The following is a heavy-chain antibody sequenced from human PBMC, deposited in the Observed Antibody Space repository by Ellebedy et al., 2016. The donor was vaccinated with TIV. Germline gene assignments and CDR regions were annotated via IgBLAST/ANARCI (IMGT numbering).Heavy chain of an antibody. V-gene: IGHV3-9*01. Sequence: SLKISCAASGFTFDDYAMHWVRQAPGKGLEWVSGISWNSGSIGYADSVKGRFTISRDNAKNSLYLQMNSLRAEDTAVYYCARGGIFDGMDVWGQGTTVTVSS. CDR2: ISWNSGSI. D-gene: IGHD2-15*01. CDR1: GFTFDDYA. J-gene: IGHJ6*02. CDR3: ARGGIFDGMDV.